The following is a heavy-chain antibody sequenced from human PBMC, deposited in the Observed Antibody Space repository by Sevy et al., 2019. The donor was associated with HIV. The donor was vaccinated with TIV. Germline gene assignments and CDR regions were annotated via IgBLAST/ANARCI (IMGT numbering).Heavy chain of an antibody. CDR2: ISGSGGST. CDR3: ARNYQLLTYYYYYGMDV. D-gene: IGHD2-2*01. V-gene: IGHV3-23*01. CDR1: RFTFSSYA. J-gene: IGHJ6*02. Sequence: GGSLRLSCAASRFTFSSYAMSWVRQAPGKGLEWVSAISGSGGSTYYADSVKGRFTISRDNSKNTLYLQMNSLRAEDTAVYYCARNYQLLTYYYYYGMDVWGQGTTVTVSS.